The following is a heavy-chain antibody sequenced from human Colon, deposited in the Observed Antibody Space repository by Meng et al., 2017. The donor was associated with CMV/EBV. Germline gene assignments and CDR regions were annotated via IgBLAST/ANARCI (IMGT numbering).Heavy chain of an antibody. Sequence: SETLSLTCTVSGDSIRRDDYYWGWVRQSPGKGLEWIGSVYYTGYTTFNPSLQSCFNISLDTSKNQFHLKVKSVTAADTAVYYCVRDTKWLNWFAPWGQGTLVTVSS. CDR1: GDSIRRDDYY. V-gene: IGHV4-39*06. CDR2: VYYTGYT. J-gene: IGHJ5*02. CDR3: VRDTKWLNWFAP. D-gene: IGHD5-12*01.